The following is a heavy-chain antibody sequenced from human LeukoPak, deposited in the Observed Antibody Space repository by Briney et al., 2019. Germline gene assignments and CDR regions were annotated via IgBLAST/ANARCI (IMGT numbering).Heavy chain of an antibody. J-gene: IGHJ6*03. D-gene: IGHD6-13*01. CDR3: ARVYSSSWYYYYYMDV. CDR1: GFTFSSYW. CDR2: IKQDGSEK. Sequence: GGSLRPSCAASGFTFSSYWMSWVRQAPGKGLEWVANIKQDGSEKYYVDSVKGRFTISRDNAKNSLYLQMNSLRAEDTAVYYCARVYSSSWYYYYYMDVWGKGTTVTISS. V-gene: IGHV3-7*01.